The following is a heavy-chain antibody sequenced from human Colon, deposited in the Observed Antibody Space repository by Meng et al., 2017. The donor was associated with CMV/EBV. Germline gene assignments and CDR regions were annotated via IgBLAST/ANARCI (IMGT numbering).Heavy chain of an antibody. J-gene: IGHJ4*01. D-gene: IGHD1-26*01. CDR2: ISATGGTT. CDR3: ASVNFDYYYFEN. V-gene: IGHV3-48*03. Sequence: GGSLRLSCAASGFTFSRSEMTWARQAPGKGLEWIAYISATGGTTYYADSVKGRFTISRDNAESSLFLQMNSLRAEDTAVYFCASVNFDYYYFENWGQGALVTVSS. CDR1: GFTFSRSE.